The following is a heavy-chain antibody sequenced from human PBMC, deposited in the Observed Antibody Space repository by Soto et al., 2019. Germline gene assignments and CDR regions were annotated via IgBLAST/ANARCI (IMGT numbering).Heavy chain of an antibody. CDR1: GGSISSYY. CDR2: IYYSGST. D-gene: IGHD2-2*01. Sequence: SETLSLTCTVSGGSISSYYWSWIRQPPGKGLEWIGYIYYSGSTNYNPSLKSRVTISVDTSKNQFSLKLSSVTAADTAVYYCARDSGYCSSTSCYAGGMDVWGQGTTVTVSS. J-gene: IGHJ6*02. V-gene: IGHV4-59*01. CDR3: ARDSGYCSSTSCYAGGMDV.